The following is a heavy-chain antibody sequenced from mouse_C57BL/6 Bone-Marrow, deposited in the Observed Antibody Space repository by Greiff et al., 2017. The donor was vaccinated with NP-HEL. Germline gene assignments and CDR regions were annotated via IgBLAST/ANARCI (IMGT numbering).Heavy chain of an antibody. CDR2: VYPYNGGT. Sequence: LVKPGPSVKISCKASGFTFTDYYMHWVKQSHGKSLEWIGLVYPYNGGTSYNQKFKGKATLTVDTSSSTAYMELNSLTSEDSAVYYCARSLWLRHYAMDYWGQGTSVTVSS. CDR1: GFTFTDYY. D-gene: IGHD2-2*01. J-gene: IGHJ4*01. V-gene: IGHV1-36*01. CDR3: ARSLWLRHYAMDY.